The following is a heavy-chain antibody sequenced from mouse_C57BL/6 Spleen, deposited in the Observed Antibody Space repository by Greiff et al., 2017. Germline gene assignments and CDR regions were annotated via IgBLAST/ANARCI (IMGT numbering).Heavy chain of an antibody. V-gene: IGHV1-26*01. CDR1: GYTFTDYY. Sequence: VQLQQSGPELVKPGASVKISCKASGYTFTDYYMNWVKQSHGKSLEWIGDINPNNGGTSYNQKFKGKATLTVDKSSSTAYMELRSLTSEDSAVYYCARGSNWGFAYWGQGTLVTVSA. CDR2: INPNNGGT. J-gene: IGHJ3*01. CDR3: ARGSNWGFAY. D-gene: IGHD4-1*01.